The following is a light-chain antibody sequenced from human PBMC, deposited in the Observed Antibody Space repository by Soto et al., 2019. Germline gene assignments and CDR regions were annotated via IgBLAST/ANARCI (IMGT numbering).Light chain of an antibody. Sequence: DIQMTQSPSTLSASVGDRVTITCRASQSISNWLAWYQQKPGKAPKLLIYKASSLESGVPSRFSGSGSGTEFTLTISSLQPDDFATHYCQQYKSYSWTFGQGTKVEIK. V-gene: IGKV1-5*03. CDR1: QSISNW. CDR3: QQYKSYSWT. J-gene: IGKJ1*01. CDR2: KAS.